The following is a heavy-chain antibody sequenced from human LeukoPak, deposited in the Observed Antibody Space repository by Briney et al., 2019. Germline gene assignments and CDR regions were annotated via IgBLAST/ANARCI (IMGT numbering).Heavy chain of an antibody. CDR2: ISGSGVST. D-gene: IGHD3-16*01. CDR1: GFTFSSYA. CDR3: AKHVDSVSGCLKY. J-gene: IGHJ4*02. V-gene: IGHV3-23*01. Sequence: SGGSLRLSCAASGFTFSSYAMTWVRQAPGKGLEWVSGISGSGVSTFYADSVKGRFTISRDNSKNTVYLQMNSLTAEDTALYYCAKHVDSVSGCLKYWGQGTLVTVSS.